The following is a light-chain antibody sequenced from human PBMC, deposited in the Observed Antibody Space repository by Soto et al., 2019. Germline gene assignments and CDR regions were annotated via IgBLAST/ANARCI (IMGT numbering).Light chain of an antibody. CDR1: QSVSSSY. CDR3: HPYDSSPLT. J-gene: IGKJ4*01. V-gene: IGKV3-20*01. Sequence: EIVLTQSPGTLSLSPGERATLSCRASQSVSSSYLAWYHHKPGQDPRLLIYGASSRATGIPDRFSGSGSGTDFTLTISSLEPEDGAEDYYHPYDSSPLTFGGVTKVESK. CDR2: GAS.